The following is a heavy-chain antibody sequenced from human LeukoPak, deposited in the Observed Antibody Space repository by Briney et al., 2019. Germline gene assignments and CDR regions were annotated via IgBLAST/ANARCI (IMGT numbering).Heavy chain of an antibody. Sequence: EASVKVSCKASGGTFSSYAISWVRQAPGQGLEWMGRIIPILGIANYAQKLQGRVTMTTDTSTSTAYMELRSLRSDDTAVYYCARVAVGQQLAIDYWGQGTLVTVSS. CDR1: GGTFSSYA. CDR2: IIPILGIA. D-gene: IGHD6-13*01. V-gene: IGHV1-69*04. J-gene: IGHJ4*02. CDR3: ARVAVGQQLAIDY.